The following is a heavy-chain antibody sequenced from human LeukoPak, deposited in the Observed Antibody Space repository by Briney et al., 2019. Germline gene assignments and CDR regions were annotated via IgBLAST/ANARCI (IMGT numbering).Heavy chain of an antibody. CDR3: AKTREMATILVEFGN. V-gene: IGHV3-23*01. Sequence: GGSLRLSCAASGFTFSSYATSWVRQAPGKGLEWVSAISGSGGSTYYADSVKGRFTISRDNSKNTLYLQMNSLRAEDTAVYYCAKTREMATILVEFGNWGQGTLVTVSS. CDR2: ISGSGGST. D-gene: IGHD5-24*01. J-gene: IGHJ4*02. CDR1: GFTFSSYA.